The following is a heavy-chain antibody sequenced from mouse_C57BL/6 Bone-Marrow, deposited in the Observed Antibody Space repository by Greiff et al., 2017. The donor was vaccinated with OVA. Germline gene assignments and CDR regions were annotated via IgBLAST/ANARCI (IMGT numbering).Heavy chain of an antibody. D-gene: IGHD1-1*01. CDR3: AIHYGSSFYWYFDV. V-gene: IGHV1-74*01. CDR2: IHPSDSDT. J-gene: IGHJ1*03. Sequence: QVQLQQTGAGLVKPGASLNFSCKASGYTFTSYWMHWVKQRPGQGLEWIGRIHPSDSDTNYNQKFKGKATLTVDKSSSTAYMQLSSLTSEDSAVYYCAIHYGSSFYWYFDVWGTGTTVTVSS. CDR1: GYTFTSYW.